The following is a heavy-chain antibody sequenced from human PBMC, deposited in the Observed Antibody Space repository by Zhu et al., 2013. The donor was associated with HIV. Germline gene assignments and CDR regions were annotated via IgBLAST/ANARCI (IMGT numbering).Heavy chain of an antibody. J-gene: IGHJ3*01. CDR2: FSPYGGAT. Sequence: QDRLVQSGVEVKKPGASVKVSCKASGYTFTGYYIHWVRQAPGQGLEWMGWFSPYGGATNYAQKFQGRVSMTGDTTIHTAYMQLNRLVYDDTAVYYCARDERALDVWGQGTMVTVSS. CDR3: ARDERALDV. V-gene: IGHV1-2*02. CDR1: GYTFTGYY. D-gene: IGHD6-25*01.